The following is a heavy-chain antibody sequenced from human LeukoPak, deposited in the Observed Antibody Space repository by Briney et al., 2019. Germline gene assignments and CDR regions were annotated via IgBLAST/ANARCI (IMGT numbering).Heavy chain of an antibody. CDR3: ARGINNDYDR. V-gene: IGHV4-34*01. CDR1: GGSFSGYY. CDR2: INHSGRT. D-gene: IGHD4-17*01. Sequence: SETLSLTCAVYGGSFSGYYWSWIRQPPRKEPEWIGEINHSGRTNYNPSLKSRVNISVDSSKNQFSLKLNSVTAADTAVYYCARGINNDYDRWGQGTLVTVSS. J-gene: IGHJ4*02.